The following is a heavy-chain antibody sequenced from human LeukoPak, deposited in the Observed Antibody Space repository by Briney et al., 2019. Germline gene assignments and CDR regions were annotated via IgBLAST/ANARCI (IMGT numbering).Heavy chain of an antibody. CDR2: IYYSGST. Sequence: PSETLSLTCPVSGGSISSYYWSWIRQPPGKGLEWIGYIYYSGSTNYNPSLKSRVTISVDTSKNQFSLKLSSVTAADTAVYYCARQRVEMATIDDAFDIWGQGTMVTVSS. J-gene: IGHJ3*02. D-gene: IGHD5-24*01. CDR3: ARQRVEMATIDDAFDI. CDR1: GGSISSYY. V-gene: IGHV4-59*08.